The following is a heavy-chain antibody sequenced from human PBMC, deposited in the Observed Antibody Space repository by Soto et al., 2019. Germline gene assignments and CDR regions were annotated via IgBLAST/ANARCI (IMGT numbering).Heavy chain of an antibody. Sequence: QVQLVQSGAEVKKPGSSVKVSCKASGGTFSSYAISWVRQAPGQGLAWMGGIIPIFGTANYAQKFQGRVTITADESTSTAYMELSSLRSEDTAVYYCARDLGVVDPTTASFDYWGQGTLVTVSS. CDR2: IIPIFGTA. CDR1: GGTFSSYA. V-gene: IGHV1-69*01. CDR3: ARDLGVVDPTTASFDY. D-gene: IGHD3-22*01. J-gene: IGHJ4*02.